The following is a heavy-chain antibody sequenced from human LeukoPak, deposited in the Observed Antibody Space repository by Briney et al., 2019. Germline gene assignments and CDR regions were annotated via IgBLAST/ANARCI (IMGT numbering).Heavy chain of an antibody. Sequence: SETLSLTCTVSGFSISTYSWSWIQQPPGKGLEWVGYIYSSGGTDHNPSLKSRVTMSVDTSTNQLSLKLNSVTAADTAVYYCARAKRWENDAFDIWGQGTLVTVAS. D-gene: IGHD1-26*01. V-gene: IGHV4-59*01. CDR1: GFSISTYS. CDR3: ARAKRWENDAFDI. CDR2: IYSSGGT. J-gene: IGHJ3*02.